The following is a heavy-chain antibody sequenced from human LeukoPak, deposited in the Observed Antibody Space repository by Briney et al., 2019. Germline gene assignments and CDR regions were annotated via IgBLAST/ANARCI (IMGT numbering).Heavy chain of an antibody. D-gene: IGHD6-6*01. CDR1: GGFISSYY. Sequence: SETLSLTCTVSGGFISSYYWSWIRQPPGMGLEWIGYIYYSGSTTYNPSLKSRVSISVDTSQNQFSLRLSSVTAADTAVYYCARRGAARRYDGLDVWGQGTTVTVSS. J-gene: IGHJ6*02. CDR3: ARRGAARRYDGLDV. CDR2: IYYSGST. V-gene: IGHV4-59*08.